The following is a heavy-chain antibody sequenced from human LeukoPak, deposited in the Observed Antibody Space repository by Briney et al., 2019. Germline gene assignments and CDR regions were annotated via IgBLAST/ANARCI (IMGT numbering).Heavy chain of an antibody. CDR1: RFTFSSYT. J-gene: IGHJ4*02. CDR2: IDPSSTYI. D-gene: IGHD1-26*01. V-gene: IGHV3-21*01. Sequence: PGGSLRLSCSASRFTFSSYTMNWVRQAPGKGLEWVSSIDPSSTYIYYADSVKGRFTISRDNAQNSLYLQMNSLRAEDTAVYYCARGIVGATTPVSYWGQGTLVTVSS. CDR3: ARGIVGATTPVSY.